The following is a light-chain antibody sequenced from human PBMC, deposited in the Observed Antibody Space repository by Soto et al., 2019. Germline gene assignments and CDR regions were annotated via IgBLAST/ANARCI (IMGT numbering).Light chain of an antibody. CDR2: EVT. CDR3: SSYISSTTRV. CDR1: SSDVGGYNY. Sequence: QSALTQPASVSGSPGQSITISCTGTSSDVGGYNYVSWYQQHPGKAPKVMIYEVTNRPSGVSNRFSGSKSGNTASLTISGLQAEDEADYYRSSYISSTTRVFGGGTKVTVL. V-gene: IGLV2-14*01. J-gene: IGLJ3*02.